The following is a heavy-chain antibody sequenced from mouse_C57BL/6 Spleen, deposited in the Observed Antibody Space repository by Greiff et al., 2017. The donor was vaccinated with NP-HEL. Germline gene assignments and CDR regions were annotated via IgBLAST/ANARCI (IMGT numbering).Heavy chain of an antibody. D-gene: IGHD1-1*01. V-gene: IGHV5-12*01. Sequence: EVKVVESGGGLVQPGGSLKLSCAASGFTFSDYYMYWVRQTPEKRLEWVAYISNGGGSTYYPDTVKGRFTISRDNAKNTLYLQMSRLKSEDTAMYYCARHAPYYGSSYGAMDYWGQGTSVTVSS. J-gene: IGHJ4*01. CDR3: ARHAPYYGSSYGAMDY. CDR1: GFTFSDYY. CDR2: ISNGGGST.